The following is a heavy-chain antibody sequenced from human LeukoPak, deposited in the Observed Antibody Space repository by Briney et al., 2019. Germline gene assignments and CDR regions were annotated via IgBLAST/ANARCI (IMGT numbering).Heavy chain of an antibody. Sequence: GGSLRLSCAASGFTFSSYSMNWVRQAPGKGLEWVSSISSSSSYIYYADSVKGRFTISRDNSKNTLYLQMNSLRAEDTAVYYCARDSDYIAAAGTLDYWGQGTLVTVSS. CDR1: GFTFSSYS. CDR2: ISSSSSYI. V-gene: IGHV3-21*01. D-gene: IGHD6-13*01. J-gene: IGHJ4*02. CDR3: ARDSDYIAAAGTLDY.